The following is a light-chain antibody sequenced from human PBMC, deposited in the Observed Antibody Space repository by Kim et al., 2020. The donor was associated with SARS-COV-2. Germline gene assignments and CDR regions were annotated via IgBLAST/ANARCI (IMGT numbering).Light chain of an antibody. CDR2: GNS. Sequence: QRVTISCTGGRSNIGAGYDVHWYQQLPGTAPKLLIYGNSKRPSGVPDRFSGSKSGTSASLAITGLQAEDEADYYCQSYDSSLSGSVFGGGTQLTVL. CDR1: RSNIGAGYD. V-gene: IGLV1-40*01. J-gene: IGLJ2*01. CDR3: QSYDSSLSGSV.